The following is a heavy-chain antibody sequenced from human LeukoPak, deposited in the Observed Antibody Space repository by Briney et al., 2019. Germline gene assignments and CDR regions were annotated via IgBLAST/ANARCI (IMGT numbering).Heavy chain of an antibody. CDR1: GFTFSTYA. CDR2: ISGSGGST. CDR3: AKHSSWYFHFFDY. Sequence: PGGSLRLSCAASGFTFSTYAMSWVRQAPGKGLEWVSTISGSGGSTYDVDSVKGRFTISRDNSKSTLYLQMNSLRAEDTAVYYCAKHSSWYFHFFDYWGQGALVTVSS. D-gene: IGHD6-13*01. V-gene: IGHV3-23*01. J-gene: IGHJ4*02.